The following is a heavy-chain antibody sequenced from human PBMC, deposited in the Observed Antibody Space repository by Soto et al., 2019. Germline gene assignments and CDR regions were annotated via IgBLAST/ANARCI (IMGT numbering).Heavy chain of an antibody. CDR1: GFTFRSYS. Sequence: GGSLRLSCAASGFTFRSYSMNWVRRAPGKGLEWVSFISVSGSIKYYAASVRGRFTISRDNAKNSLFLEMNSLTDEDSAVYYCARDQFHYVPNHPYYFDFWGQGTLVTVSS. V-gene: IGHV3-48*02. J-gene: IGHJ4*01. D-gene: IGHD3-10*02. CDR2: ISVSGSIK. CDR3: ARDQFHYVPNHPYYFDF.